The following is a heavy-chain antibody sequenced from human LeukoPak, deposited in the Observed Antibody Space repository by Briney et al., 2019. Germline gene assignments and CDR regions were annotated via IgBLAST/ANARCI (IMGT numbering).Heavy chain of an antibody. J-gene: IGHJ6*02. V-gene: IGHV1-8*01. D-gene: IGHD3-10*02. CDR2: MNPNSGNT. Sequence: GASVKVSCKASRYTFTSYDINWVRQATGQGLEWMGWMNPNSGNTGYAQKFQGRVTMTRNTSISTAYMELSSLRSEDTAVYYCARGCRVRGVITGYGMDVWGQGTTVTVSS. CDR3: ARGCRVRGVITGYGMDV. CDR1: RYTFTSYD.